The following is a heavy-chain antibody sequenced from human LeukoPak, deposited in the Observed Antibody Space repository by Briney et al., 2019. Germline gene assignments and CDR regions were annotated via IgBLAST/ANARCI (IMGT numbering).Heavy chain of an antibody. CDR2: IYYSGST. CDR1: GGSISSYY. D-gene: IGHD6-13*01. V-gene: IGHV4-59*01. CDR3: ARYGRVAAAGTANWFDP. J-gene: IGHJ5*02. Sequence: SETLSLTCTVSGGSISSYYWSWIRQPPGKGLEWIGYIYYSGSTNYNPSLKSRVTISVDTSKNQFSLKLSSVTAADTAVYYCARYGRVAAAGTANWFDPWGQGTLVTVSS.